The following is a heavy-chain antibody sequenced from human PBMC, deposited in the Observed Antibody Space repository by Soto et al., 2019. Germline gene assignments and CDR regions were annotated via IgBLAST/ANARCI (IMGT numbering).Heavy chain of an antibody. CDR2: IIPMFDIA. CDR1: GGSFSIYT. V-gene: IGHV1-69*02. Sequence: QVQLVQSGVEVKKPGSSVKVSCKAAGGSFSIYTVFWVRQAPGQGLEWMGRIIPMFDIANYAQNCQGRVTFNAEKITDTVYMEMLNLRSDDTAVYYCTLGSWSGEVFDLWGQGTLVTVSS. J-gene: IGHJ3*01. CDR3: TLGSWSGEVFDL. D-gene: IGHD6-13*01.